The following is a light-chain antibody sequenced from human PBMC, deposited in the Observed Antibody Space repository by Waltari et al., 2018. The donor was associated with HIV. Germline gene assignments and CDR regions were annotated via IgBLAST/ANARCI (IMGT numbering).Light chain of an antibody. V-gene: IGLV2-14*01. CDR3: SSYTRSSSLDVV. CDR1: SSDVGGFNY. J-gene: IGLJ2*01. CDR2: EVS. Sequence: QSALTQPASVSGSPGQSITISCTGTSSDVGGFNYVSWYQQHPGKAPKLMIYEVSYRPSGVSSRFSGSKSGNTASLTISGLQAEDEGDYYCSSYTRSSSLDVVFGGGTKLTVL.